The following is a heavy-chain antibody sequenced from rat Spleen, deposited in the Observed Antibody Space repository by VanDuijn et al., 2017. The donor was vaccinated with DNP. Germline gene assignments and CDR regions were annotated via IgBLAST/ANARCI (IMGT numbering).Heavy chain of an antibody. CDR3: ARSLATVVPTGAMDA. CDR1: GFSLTDFA. V-gene: IGHV2-19*01. Sequence: QVQLKESGPGLVQPSQTLSLTCDVSGFSLTDFALSWVRQPPGKGLEWMGRIQSGGSTDYNSALKSRLYISRDTSKSQVFLKMNSVQTEDTAIYFCARSLATVVPTGAMDAWGQGTSVTVSS. D-gene: IGHD1-3*01. J-gene: IGHJ4*01. CDR2: IQSGGST.